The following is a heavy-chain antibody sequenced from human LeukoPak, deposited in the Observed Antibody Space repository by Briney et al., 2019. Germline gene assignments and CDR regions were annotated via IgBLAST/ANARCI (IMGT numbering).Heavy chain of an antibody. CDR2: IYYSGST. D-gene: IGHD2-2*03. Sequence: PSETLSLTCTVSGGSISSGDYYWSWIRQPPGKGLEWIGYIYYSGSTNYNPSLKSRVTISVDTSKNQFSLKLSSVTAADTAVYYCARGGMDIVFDYWGQGTLVTVSS. J-gene: IGHJ4*02. V-gene: IGHV4-61*08. CDR3: ARGGMDIVFDY. CDR1: GGSISSGDYY.